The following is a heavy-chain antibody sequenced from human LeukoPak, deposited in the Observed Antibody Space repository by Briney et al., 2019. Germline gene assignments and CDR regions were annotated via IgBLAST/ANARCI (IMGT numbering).Heavy chain of an antibody. CDR3: AKDCGGDCYSRKYFQH. V-gene: IGHV3-23*01. D-gene: IGHD2-21*01. CDR1: GFTFSTYA. Sequence: TGGSLRLSCAASGFTFSTYAMSWVRQAPGKGLEWVSAISGSGGSTYYADSVKGRFTISRDNSKKTLYLQMNSLRAEDTAVYYRAKDCGGDCYSRKYFQHWGQGTLVTVSS. CDR2: ISGSGGST. J-gene: IGHJ1*01.